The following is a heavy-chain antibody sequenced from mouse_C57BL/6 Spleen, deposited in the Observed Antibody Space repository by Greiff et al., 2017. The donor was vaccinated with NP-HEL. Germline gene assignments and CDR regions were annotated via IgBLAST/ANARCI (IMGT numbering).Heavy chain of an antibody. Sequence: QVQLQQPGAELVKPGASVKLSCKASGYTFTSYWMHWVKQRPGQGLEWIGMIHPNSGSTNYNEKFKIKATLTVDKSSSTAYMQRSSLTSEDSAVYYCARSCDYPYYLDYWGQGTTLTVSS. V-gene: IGHV1-64*01. CDR3: ARSCDYPYYLDY. CDR1: GYTFTSYW. J-gene: IGHJ2*01. CDR2: IHPNSGST. D-gene: IGHD2-4*01.